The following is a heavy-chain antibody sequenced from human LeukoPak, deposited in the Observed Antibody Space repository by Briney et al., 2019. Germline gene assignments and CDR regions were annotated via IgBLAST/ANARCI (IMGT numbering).Heavy chain of an antibody. J-gene: IGHJ5*02. D-gene: IGHD6-19*01. V-gene: IGHV4-34*01. CDR1: GGSFSGYY. CDR2: INHSGST. Sequence: SETLSLTCAVYGGSFSGYYWSWIRQPPGKGLEWIGEINHSGSTNYNPSLKSRVTISVDTSKNQFSLKLSSVTAADTAVYYCARGHIAVGINWFDPWGRGTLVTVSS. CDR3: ARGHIAVGINWFDP.